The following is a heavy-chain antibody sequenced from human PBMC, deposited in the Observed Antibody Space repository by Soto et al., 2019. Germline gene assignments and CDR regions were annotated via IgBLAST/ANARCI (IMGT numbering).Heavy chain of an antibody. CDR2: INSTGSST. CDR1: GFTFSSYG. J-gene: IGHJ4*02. D-gene: IGHD2-21*01. Sequence: GGSLRLSCAASGFTFSSYGMSWVRQAPGKGLEWVSAINSTGSSTYYADSVKGRFTISRDNSKNTLYLQMSSLRAEDTAVYYCVKERAYFVGQCTNAAFDYRGQGTLVT. CDR3: VKERAYFVGQCTNAAFDY. V-gene: IGHV3-64D*08.